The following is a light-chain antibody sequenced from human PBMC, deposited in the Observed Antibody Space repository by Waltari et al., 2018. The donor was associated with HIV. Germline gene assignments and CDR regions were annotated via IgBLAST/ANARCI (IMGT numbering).Light chain of an antibody. CDR3: QQYYSSPFT. Sequence: DIVMTPSPDSLAVSLGERPTINFKSGRSVFSRSNRMHYLAWYQHRPGQSPKLLIYWASTRESGVPDRFSGSGSGTDFTLSISSVQAEDVAVYYCQQYYSSPFTFGGGTKVEIK. J-gene: IGKJ4*01. CDR1: RSVFSRSNRMHY. V-gene: IGKV4-1*01. CDR2: WAS.